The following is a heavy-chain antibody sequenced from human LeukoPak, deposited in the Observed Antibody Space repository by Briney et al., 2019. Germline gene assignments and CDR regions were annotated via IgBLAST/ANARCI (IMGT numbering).Heavy chain of an antibody. J-gene: IGHJ4*02. Sequence: GGSLRLSCVASGFTFKSYVMNWVRQAPGKGLEWLATIYGSGVSISYADSVKGRFTISRDSSNNTLYLQMNSLRVEDTAIYYCAKDLGWELPAEAYWGQGILVTVSS. D-gene: IGHD1-26*01. CDR1: GFTFKSYV. CDR2: IYGSGVSI. V-gene: IGHV3-23*01. CDR3: AKDLGWELPAEAY.